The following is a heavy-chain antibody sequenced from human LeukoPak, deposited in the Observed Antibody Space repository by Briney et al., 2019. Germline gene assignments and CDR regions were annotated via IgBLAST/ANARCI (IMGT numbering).Heavy chain of an antibody. CDR3: AKLGVQLWSTDWYFDL. V-gene: IGHV3-23*01. D-gene: IGHD5-18*01. Sequence: GGSLRLSCAASGFTFSSYAMSWVRQAPGKGLEWVSAISGSGGSTYYADSVKGRFTISRDNSKNTLYLQMNSLRAEDTAVYYCAKLGVQLWSTDWYFDLWGRGTLVTVSS. CDR2: ISGSGGST. J-gene: IGHJ2*01. CDR1: GFTFSSYA.